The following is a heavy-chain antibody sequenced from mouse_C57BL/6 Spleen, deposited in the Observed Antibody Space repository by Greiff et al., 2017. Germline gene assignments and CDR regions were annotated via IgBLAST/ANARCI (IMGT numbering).Heavy chain of an antibody. Sequence: QVQLKQSGAELARPGASVKLSCKASGYTFTSYGISWVKQRTGQGLEWIGEIYPRSGNTYYNEKFKGKATLTADKSSSTAYMELRSLTSEDSAVYFCASRFPTTGTYFDYWGQGTTLTVSS. V-gene: IGHV1-81*01. CDR2: IYPRSGNT. CDR1: GYTFTSYG. J-gene: IGHJ2*01. CDR3: ASRFPTTGTYFDY. D-gene: IGHD1-1*01.